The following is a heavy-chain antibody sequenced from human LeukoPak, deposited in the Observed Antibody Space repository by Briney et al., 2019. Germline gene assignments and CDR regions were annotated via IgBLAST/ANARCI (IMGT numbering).Heavy chain of an antibody. Sequence: ASVKVSCKASGFKFTSYGISWVRQVPGQGLEWMGWVSAYSGNTKYAQRLQGRVTMTTDTSTSTAYMDLRGLSSDDTAVYYCARDRLTPRPTYYYDSSGYYHYWYFDLWGRGTLVTVSS. J-gene: IGHJ2*01. CDR2: VSAYSGNT. D-gene: IGHD3-22*01. CDR1: GFKFTSYG. CDR3: ARDRLTPRPTYYYDSSGYYHYWYFDL. V-gene: IGHV1-18*01.